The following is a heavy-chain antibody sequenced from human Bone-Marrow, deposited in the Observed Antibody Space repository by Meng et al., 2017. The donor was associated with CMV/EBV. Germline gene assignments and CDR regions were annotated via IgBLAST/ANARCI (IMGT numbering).Heavy chain of an antibody. Sequence: ASVKDSCKSSEYTLTDYYVHWVRQAPGQGLEWVGWINPNSGGTNYAQKFQGRVTVTRDTSIRTVYMELSRLRSDDTAVFYGGRGGGSSGFPEHWGQGTQVTVSS. CDR2: INPNSGGT. CDR3: GRGGGSSGFPEH. J-gene: IGHJ4*02. D-gene: IGHD3-22*01. CDR1: EYTLTDYY. V-gene: IGHV1-2*02.